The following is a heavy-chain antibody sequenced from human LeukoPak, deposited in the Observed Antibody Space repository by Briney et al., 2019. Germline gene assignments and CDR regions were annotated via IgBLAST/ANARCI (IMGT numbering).Heavy chain of an antibody. J-gene: IGHJ6*03. Sequence: GASVKVSCKASGYTFTSYDINWVRQATGQGLEWMGWMNPNSGNTGYAQKFQGRVTITRNTSISTAYMELSSLRSEDTALYHCAREIRYSSSWYPLYGYYYMDVWGKGTTVTVSS. CDR2: MNPNSGNT. CDR1: GYTFTSYD. V-gene: IGHV1-8*03. CDR3: AREIRYSSSWYPLYGYYYMDV. D-gene: IGHD6-13*01.